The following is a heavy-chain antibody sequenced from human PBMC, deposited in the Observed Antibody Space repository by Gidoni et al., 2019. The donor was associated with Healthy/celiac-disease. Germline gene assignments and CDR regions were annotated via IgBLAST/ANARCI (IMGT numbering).Heavy chain of an antibody. Sequence: QVQLQESGPGLVKPSETLSLTCTVSGYSISSGYYWGWIRQPPGKGLEWIGSIYHSGSTYYNPSLKSRVTISVDTSKNQFSLKLSSVTAADTAVYYCARVPVVPAATIDYWGQGTLVTVSS. CDR1: GYSISSGYY. CDR3: ARVPVVPAATIDY. D-gene: IGHD2-2*01. J-gene: IGHJ4*02. V-gene: IGHV4-38-2*02. CDR2: IYHSGST.